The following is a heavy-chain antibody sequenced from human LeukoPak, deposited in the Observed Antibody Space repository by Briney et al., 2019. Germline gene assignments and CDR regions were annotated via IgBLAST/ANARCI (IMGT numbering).Heavy chain of an antibody. Sequence: SVKVSCKASGGTFSSYTISWVRQAPGQGLEWMGRIIPILGIANYAQKFQGRVTITADKSTSAAYMELSSLRSEDTAVYYCARGQSGWKEFDYWGQGTLVTVSS. CDR1: GGTFSSYT. J-gene: IGHJ4*02. CDR2: IIPILGIA. V-gene: IGHV1-69*02. D-gene: IGHD1-1*01. CDR3: ARGQSGWKEFDY.